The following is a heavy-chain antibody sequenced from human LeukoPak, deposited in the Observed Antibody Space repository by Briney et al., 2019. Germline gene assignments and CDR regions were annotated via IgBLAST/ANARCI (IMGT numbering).Heavy chain of an antibody. D-gene: IGHD6-13*01. CDR2: IYYSGST. V-gene: IGHV4-39*01. CDR1: GGSISSSNYY. CDR3: ARRSSSWYVGYFDY. J-gene: IGHJ4*02. Sequence: PSETLSLTCTVSGGSISSSNYYWGWIRQPPGKGLEWIGSIYYSGSTYYNPSLKSRVTISVDTSKNQFSLKLSSVTAADTAVYYCARRSSSWYVGYFDYWGQGTLVTVSS.